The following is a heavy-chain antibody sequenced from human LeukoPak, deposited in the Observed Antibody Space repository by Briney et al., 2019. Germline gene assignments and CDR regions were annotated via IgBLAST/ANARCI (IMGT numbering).Heavy chain of an antibody. CDR1: GGSFSGYY. D-gene: IGHD3-22*01. V-gene: IGHV4-34*01. CDR2: INHSGST. J-gene: IGHJ4*02. Sequence: PSETLSLTCAVYGGSFSGYYWSWIRQPPGKGLEWIGEINHSGSTNYNPSLKSRVTISVDTSKTQFSLKLSSVTAADTAVYYCARYTSSGYFYFDYWGQGTLVTVSS. CDR3: ARYTSSGYFYFDY.